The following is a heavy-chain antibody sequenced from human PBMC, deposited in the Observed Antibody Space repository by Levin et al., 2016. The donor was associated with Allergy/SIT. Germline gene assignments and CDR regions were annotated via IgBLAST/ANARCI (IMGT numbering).Heavy chain of an antibody. CDR2: ISSNGGST. CDR3: VKDSKGIAAAGTPY. D-gene: IGHD6-13*01. J-gene: IGHJ4*02. Sequence: GESLKISCSASGFTFSSYAMHWVRQAPGKGLEYVSAISSNGGSTYYADSVKGRFTISRDNSKNTLYLQMSSLRAEDTAVYYCVKDSKGIAAAGTPYWGQGTLVTVSS. V-gene: IGHV3-64D*06. CDR1: GFTFSSYA.